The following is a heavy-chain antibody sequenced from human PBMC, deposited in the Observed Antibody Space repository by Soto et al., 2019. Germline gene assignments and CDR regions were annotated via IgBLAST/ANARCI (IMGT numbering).Heavy chain of an antibody. D-gene: IGHD3-10*01. J-gene: IGHJ6*02. V-gene: IGHV1-8*01. CDR3: ASLTGANFYYYGMDV. CDR1: GYTFTSYD. Sequence: QVQLVQSGAEVKKPGASVKVSCKASGYTFTSYDINWVRQATGQGLEWMGWMNPNSGNTGYAPKFQGRITMTRDTPISTADRELSSLRSEHTAAYYCASLTGANFYYYGMDVWGQGTTVTVSS. CDR2: MNPNSGNT.